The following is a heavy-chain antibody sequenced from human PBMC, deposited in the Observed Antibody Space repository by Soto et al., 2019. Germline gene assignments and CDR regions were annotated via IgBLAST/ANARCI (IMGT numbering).Heavy chain of an antibody. CDR1: GYSFTSCL. J-gene: IGHJ6*02. D-gene: IGHD3-22*01. V-gene: IGHV5-51*01. CDR2: IYPGDSDT. CDR3: ARQIRSYSVSSGYYYGPGMDV. Sequence: XESLKISCNGCGYSFTSCLLVRVRQMPGKCVDGMGIIYPGDSDTRYSLSFQGQVTISADKSISTSYLQWSSLKASDKAMYYCARQIRSYSVSSGYYYGPGMDVWGQGTTVTVSS.